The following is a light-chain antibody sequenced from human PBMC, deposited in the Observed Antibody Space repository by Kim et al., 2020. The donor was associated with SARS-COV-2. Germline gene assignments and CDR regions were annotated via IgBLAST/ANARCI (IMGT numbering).Light chain of an antibody. CDR3: HHRSDWPLT. CDR1: QSVSTY. J-gene: IGKJ4*01. V-gene: IGKV3-11*01. CDR2: DAS. Sequence: EIVLTQSPATLSLSPGERATLSCRASQSVSTYLAWYQQKPGQAPRLLIYDASNRATGIQARFSGSGSGTDFTLTISSLEPEDFAVYYCHHRSDWPLTFGGGTKVEIK.